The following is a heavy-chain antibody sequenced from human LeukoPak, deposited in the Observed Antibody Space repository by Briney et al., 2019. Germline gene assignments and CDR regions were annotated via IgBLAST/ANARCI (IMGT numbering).Heavy chain of an antibody. Sequence: GGSLRLSCAASGFTFSSYAMHWVRQAPGKGLEWVAVISYDGNNKYYADSVKGRFTISRDNAKNSLYLQMNSLRAEDTAVYYCARSSGYSYGDFDYLGQGTLVTVSS. CDR3: ARSSGYSYGDFDY. D-gene: IGHD5-18*01. CDR1: GFTFSSYA. J-gene: IGHJ4*02. V-gene: IGHV3-30-3*01. CDR2: ISYDGNNK.